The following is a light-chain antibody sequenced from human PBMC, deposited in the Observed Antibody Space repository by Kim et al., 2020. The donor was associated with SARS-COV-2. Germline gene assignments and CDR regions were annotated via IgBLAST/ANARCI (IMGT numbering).Light chain of an antibody. CDR3: QQGYST. J-gene: IGKJ2*01. Sequence: DIQMTQSPSSLSASVGDRVTITCRASQSISTYLNWYQLKPGKAPKLLIYGASNLPSGVPSRFGGSGSGTDFTLTISTLQPEDFGTYYCQQGYSTFGQGTKLEI. V-gene: IGKV1-39*01. CDR2: GAS. CDR1: QSISTY.